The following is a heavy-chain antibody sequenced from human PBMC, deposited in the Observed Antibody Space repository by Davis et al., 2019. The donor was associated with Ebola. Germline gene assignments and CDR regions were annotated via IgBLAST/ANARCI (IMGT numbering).Heavy chain of an antibody. CDR3: ARDLDSMVRGLISDY. CDR2: IGPSGGST. D-gene: IGHD3-10*01. CDR1: CYTFTSYY. V-gene: IGHV1-46*01. Sequence: ASVTDSCKAACYTFTSYYMHWLRQAPGRGLEWMGVIGPSGGSTTSAQEFQGRVTMTRDTSTSTVYMELSSLRSEDTAVYYCARDLDSMVRGLISDYWGQGTLVTVSS. J-gene: IGHJ4*02.